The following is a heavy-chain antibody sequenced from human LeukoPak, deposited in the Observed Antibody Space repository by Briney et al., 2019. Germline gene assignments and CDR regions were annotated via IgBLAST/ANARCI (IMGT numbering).Heavy chain of an antibody. CDR1: GFTFSSYA. D-gene: IGHD3-22*01. CDR2: ISYDGSNK. CDR3: AREMRAYYYDSSGSEGAFDI. Sequence: GGSLRLSCAASGFTFSSYAMHWVRQAPGEGREWVAVISYDGSNKYYADSVKGRFTISRDNSKNTLYLQMNSLRAEDTAVYYCAREMRAYYYDSSGSEGAFDIWGQGTMVTVSS. J-gene: IGHJ3*02. V-gene: IGHV3-30-3*01.